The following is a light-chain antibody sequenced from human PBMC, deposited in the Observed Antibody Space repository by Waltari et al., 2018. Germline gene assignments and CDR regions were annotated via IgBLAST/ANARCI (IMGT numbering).Light chain of an antibody. Sequence: QLVLTQSPSASASLGASVKLTCTLSSGHSTNIIAWLQQQPEKGPRFLMNVKSDGSHNKGVGIPDRFSGSSAGAERYLTSSSLQSEDEADYYCQTGGHGTWVFGGGTRLTVL. CDR1: SGHSTNI. V-gene: IGLV4-69*01. J-gene: IGLJ3*02. CDR3: QTGGHGTWV. CDR2: VKSDGSH.